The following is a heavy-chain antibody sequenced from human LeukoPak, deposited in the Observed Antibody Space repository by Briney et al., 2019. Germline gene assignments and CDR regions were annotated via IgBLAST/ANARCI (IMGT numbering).Heavy chain of an antibody. CDR3: ARDPMVRGVYNWFDP. D-gene: IGHD3-10*01. Sequence: ASVKVSCKASGYTFTSYYMHWVRQAPGQGLEWMGWINPNSDGTSYAQKFQGRVTMTRDTSISTAYMELSRLTSDDTAVYYCARDPMVRGVYNWFDPWGQGTLVTVSS. J-gene: IGHJ5*02. V-gene: IGHV1-2*02. CDR2: INPNSDGT. CDR1: GYTFTSYY.